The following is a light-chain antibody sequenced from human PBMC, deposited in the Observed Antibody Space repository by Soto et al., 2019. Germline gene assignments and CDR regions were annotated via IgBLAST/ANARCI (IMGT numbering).Light chain of an antibody. J-gene: IGKJ2*01. Sequence: EIVLTQSPGNLSLSPGERATLSCRASQSVSSSYLAWYQQKPGQAPRLLIYGASSRATGIPDRFSGSGSGTDFTLTSSRLEPEDFAVYYCQQYGSSPPYTFGQVTKLEIK. CDR2: GAS. V-gene: IGKV3-20*01. CDR1: QSVSSSY. CDR3: QQYGSSPPYT.